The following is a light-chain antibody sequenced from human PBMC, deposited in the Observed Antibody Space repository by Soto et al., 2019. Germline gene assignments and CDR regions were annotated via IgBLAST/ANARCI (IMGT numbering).Light chain of an antibody. J-gene: IGKJ1*01. Sequence: EIVLTQSPGTLSLSPGERATLSCRASQSVSANYLAWYQQKPGQAPRLLVYDASSRATGLPDRFSGSGSGTDFTLTITRLEPEDFEVYYCQQYGSPTWTFGQGTKVEVK. V-gene: IGKV3-20*01. CDR2: DAS. CDR3: QQYGSPTWT. CDR1: QSVSANY.